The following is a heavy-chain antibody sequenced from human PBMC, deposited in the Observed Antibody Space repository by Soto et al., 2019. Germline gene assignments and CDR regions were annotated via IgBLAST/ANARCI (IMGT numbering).Heavy chain of an antibody. J-gene: IGHJ6*02. V-gene: IGHV1-69*13. CDR1: GGTFSSYA. CDR2: IIPIFGTA. Sequence: GASVKVSCKASGGTFSSYAISWVRQAPGQGLEWMGGIIPIFGTANYAQKFQGRVTITADESTSTAYMELSSLRSEDTAVYYCARDNSNRPYYYYGMDVWGQGTTVTVSS. D-gene: IGHD4-4*01. CDR3: ARDNSNRPYYYYGMDV.